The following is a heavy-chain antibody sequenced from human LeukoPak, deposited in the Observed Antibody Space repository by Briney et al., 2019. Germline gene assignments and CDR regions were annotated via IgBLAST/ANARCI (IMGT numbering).Heavy chain of an antibody. Sequence: PGGSLRLSCAASGFTFSSYAMSWVRQAPGKGLEWVSAISGSGGSTYYADSVKGRFAISRDNSKNTLYLQMNSLRAEDTAVYYCAKDSHWLVQVYFDYWGQGTLVTVSS. CDR2: ISGSGGST. D-gene: IGHD6-19*01. V-gene: IGHV3-23*01. CDR1: GFTFSSYA. J-gene: IGHJ4*02. CDR3: AKDSHWLVQVYFDY.